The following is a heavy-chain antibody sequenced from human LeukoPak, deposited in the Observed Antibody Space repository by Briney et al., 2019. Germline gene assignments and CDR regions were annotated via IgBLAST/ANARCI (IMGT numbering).Heavy chain of an antibody. V-gene: IGHV4-59*01. Sequence: PSETLSLTCTVSGGSISSYYWSWIRQPPGKGLEWIGYIYYSGSTNYNPSLKSRVTVSVDSSNNQLSLKLRSVTAADTAVYYCARVRRFSGYYNVYFDYWGQGTLVTVSS. J-gene: IGHJ4*02. CDR3: ARVRRFSGYYNVYFDY. D-gene: IGHD3-3*01. CDR1: GGSISSYY. CDR2: IYYSGST.